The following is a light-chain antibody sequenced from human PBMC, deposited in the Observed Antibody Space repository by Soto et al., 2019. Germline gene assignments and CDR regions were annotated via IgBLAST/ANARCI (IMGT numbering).Light chain of an antibody. CDR3: QSYDGTLTGVI. J-gene: IGLJ2*01. CDR1: SSNIGNNY. Sequence: QSVLTQPPSVSAAPGQKVTLSCSGSSSNIGNNYVSWYQQLPGTAPKLLIYDNNKRPSGIPDRFSGSKSGTSGTLDITGLQAEDEADYFCQSYDGTLTGVIFGGGTKVTVL. V-gene: IGLV1-51*01. CDR2: DNN.